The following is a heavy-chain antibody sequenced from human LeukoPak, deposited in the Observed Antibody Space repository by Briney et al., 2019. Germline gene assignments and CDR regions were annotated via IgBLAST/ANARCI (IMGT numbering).Heavy chain of an antibody. CDR2: FNPEDGET. Sequence: ASVRVSCKVSGYTLTELSMHWVRQAPGKGLEWVGGFNPEDGETIYAQKFQGRVTMTEDTSTDTAYMELSSLRSGDTAVYYCATDSSGWYEEGNWFDPWGQGTLVTVSS. J-gene: IGHJ5*02. CDR3: ATDSSGWYEEGNWFDP. V-gene: IGHV1-24*01. D-gene: IGHD6-19*01. CDR1: GYTLTELS.